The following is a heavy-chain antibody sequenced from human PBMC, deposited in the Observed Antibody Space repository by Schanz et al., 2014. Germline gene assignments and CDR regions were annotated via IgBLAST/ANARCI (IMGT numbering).Heavy chain of an antibody. Sequence: QVQLVQSGSELKKPGASVKVSCKASGYTFAMYDMNWVRQAPGQGLEWMGWINTNTANPTYAQGFTGRFVYTLDASVTAAYLESSSLKAEDTAVYYCARGYSSYAHFDYWGQGALVTVSS. CDR1: GYTFAMYD. CDR3: ARGYSSYAHFDY. CDR2: INTNTANP. V-gene: IGHV7-4-1*02. D-gene: IGHD5-12*01. J-gene: IGHJ4*02.